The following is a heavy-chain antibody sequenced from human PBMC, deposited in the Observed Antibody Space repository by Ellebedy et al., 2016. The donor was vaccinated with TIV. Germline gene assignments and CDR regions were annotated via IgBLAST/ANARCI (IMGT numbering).Heavy chain of an antibody. CDR3: ARVYYDKTVYGMDV. CDR1: GGSISSYY. CDR2: IYYSGST. J-gene: IGHJ6*02. V-gene: IGHV4-59*01. Sequence: SETLSLXCTVSGGSISSYYWSWIRQPPGKGLEWIGYIYYSGSTNYNPSLKSRVTISVDTSKNQFSLKLSSVTAADTAVYYCARVYYDKTVYGMDVWGQGTTVTVSS. D-gene: IGHD3-22*01.